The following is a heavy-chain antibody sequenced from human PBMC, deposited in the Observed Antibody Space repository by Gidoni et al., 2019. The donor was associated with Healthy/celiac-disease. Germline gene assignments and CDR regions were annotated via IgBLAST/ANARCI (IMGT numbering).Heavy chain of an antibody. Sequence: RLSCAASGFTFSSYAMSWVRQAPGKGLEWVSAISGSGGSTYYADPVKGRFTISRDNSKNTLYLQMNSLRAEDTAVYYCAKDYDYGGIIDAFDIWGQGTMVTVSS. CDR3: AKDYDYGGIIDAFDI. J-gene: IGHJ3*02. V-gene: IGHV3-23*01. CDR1: GFTFSSYA. CDR2: ISGSGGST. D-gene: IGHD4-17*01.